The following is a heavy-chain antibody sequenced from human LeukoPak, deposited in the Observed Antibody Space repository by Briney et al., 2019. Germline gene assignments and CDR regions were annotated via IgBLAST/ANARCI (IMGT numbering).Heavy chain of an antibody. J-gene: IGHJ3*02. CDR1: GFTFSSYA. CDR3: AREDSFWAFDI. D-gene: IGHD2-15*01. Sequence: PGGSLRLSCAASGFTFSSYAMHWVRQAPGKGLEWVAVISYDGSNKYYADSVKGRFTISRDNSKNTLYPQMNSLRAEDTAVYYCAREDSFWAFDIWGQGTMDTVSS. V-gene: IGHV3-30*04. CDR2: ISYDGSNK.